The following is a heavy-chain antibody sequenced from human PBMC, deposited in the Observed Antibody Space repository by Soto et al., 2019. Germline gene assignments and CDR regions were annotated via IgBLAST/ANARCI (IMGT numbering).Heavy chain of an antibody. V-gene: IGHV4-39*01. Sequence: SETLSLTCTVSGDSISSNTYSWGWIRQPPGKGLEYIGTIHFSGNTYYNPSLNSRVTISVDTSKNQFSLKLSSVTAADTAVYYCARSLTTVVTMDVWGQGTTVTVSS. CDR1: GDSISSNTYS. CDR3: ARSLTTVVTMDV. CDR2: IHFSGNT. D-gene: IGHD4-17*01. J-gene: IGHJ6*02.